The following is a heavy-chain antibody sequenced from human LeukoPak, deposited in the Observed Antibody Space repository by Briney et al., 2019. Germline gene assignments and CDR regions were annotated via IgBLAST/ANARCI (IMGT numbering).Heavy chain of an antibody. CDR2: IRSTANGYAT. J-gene: IGHJ5*02. V-gene: IGHV3-73*01. Sequence: GGSLRLSCAASGFTFSGSALHWVRQASGKGLEWVGRIRSTANGYATAYAASVKGRFTISRDDSKNTAYLQMDSLKTEDTAVYYCATHPMVRGVIGARNWFDPWGQGTLVTVSS. CDR3: ATHPMVRGVIGARNWFDP. CDR1: GFTFSGSA. D-gene: IGHD3-10*01.